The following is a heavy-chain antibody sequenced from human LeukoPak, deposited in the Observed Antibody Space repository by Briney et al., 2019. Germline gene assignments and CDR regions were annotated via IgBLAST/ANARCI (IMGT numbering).Heavy chain of an antibody. CDR3: ARGIAAAGTLLYYYYYMDV. CDR2: IIPIFGTA. V-gene: IGHV1-69*05. J-gene: IGHJ6*03. Sequence: ASVKVSCKASGGTFSSYAISWVRQAPGQGLEWMGGIIPIFGTANYAQKFQGRVTITTDESPSTAYMELSSLRSEDTAVYYCARGIAAAGTLLYYYYYMDVWGKGTTVTVSS. D-gene: IGHD6-13*01. CDR1: GGTFSSYA.